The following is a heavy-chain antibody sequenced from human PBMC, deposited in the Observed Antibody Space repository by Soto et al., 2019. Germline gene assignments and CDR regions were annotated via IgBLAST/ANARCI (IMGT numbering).Heavy chain of an antibody. J-gene: IGHJ4*02. Sequence: EVQLLESGGGLVQPGGSLRLSCAAXGFTFSSYAMSWVRQAPGKGLEWVSAISGSGGSTYYADSVKGRFTISRDNSKNTLYLQMNSLRAEDTAVYYCAKDHHRPSYYYDSSGVFDYWGQGTLVTVSS. V-gene: IGHV3-23*01. CDR2: ISGSGGST. CDR3: AKDHHRPSYYYDSSGVFDY. D-gene: IGHD3-22*01. CDR1: GFTFSSYA.